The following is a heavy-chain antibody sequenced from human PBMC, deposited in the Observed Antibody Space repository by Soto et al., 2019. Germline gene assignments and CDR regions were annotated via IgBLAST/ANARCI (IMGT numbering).Heavy chain of an antibody. V-gene: IGHV4-59*01. CDR2: ISYRGTT. CDR3: ATRSGRPQYSYRVLDV. D-gene: IGHD2-15*01. Sequence: QVQIEEAGPRLVKPSETLSLDCTVSGASLNSYYWNWIRQPPGGWPEWLGFISYRGTTNYNPSPRSRVACSRGPSPCQVPQHRTCATAADKALSYWATRSGRPQYSYRVLDVWGHGATDPVSS. CDR1: GASLNSYY. J-gene: IGHJ6*02.